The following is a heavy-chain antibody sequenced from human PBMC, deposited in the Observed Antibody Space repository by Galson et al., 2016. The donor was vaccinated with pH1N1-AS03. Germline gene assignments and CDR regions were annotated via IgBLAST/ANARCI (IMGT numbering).Heavy chain of an antibody. J-gene: IGHJ4*02. CDR3: ARNWNYFNL. CDR1: GFTFDYFY. V-gene: IGHV3-11*01. Sequence: SLRLSCAASGFTFDYFYMSWIRQAPGKGLEWISFISTAGITTHYADSVKGRFTISRDNANNSLYLEMTSLRPEDTAIYYCARNWNYFNLWGQGVLVPVSS. CDR2: ISTAGITT. D-gene: IGHD1-1*01.